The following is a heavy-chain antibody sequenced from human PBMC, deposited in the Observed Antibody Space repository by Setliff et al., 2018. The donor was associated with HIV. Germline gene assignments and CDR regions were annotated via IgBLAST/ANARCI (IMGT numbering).Heavy chain of an antibody. CDR3: ASRVYYYDDSATLREEGFVP. J-gene: IGHJ5*02. CDR2: IHPSGRT. D-gene: IGHD3-22*01. Sequence: PSETLSLTCSVSGDSISSDYWWTWVRQPPGTGLEWIAEIHPSGRTNFNPSLKTRVTTSVDKSKNQFSLNLSSVTAADTAVYYCASRVYYYDDSATLREEGFVPWGQGTLVTVSS. CDR1: GDSISSDYW. V-gene: IGHV4-4*02.